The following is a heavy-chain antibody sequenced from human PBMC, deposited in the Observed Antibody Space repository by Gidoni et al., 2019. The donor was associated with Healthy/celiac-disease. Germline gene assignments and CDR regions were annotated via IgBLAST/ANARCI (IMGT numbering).Heavy chain of an antibody. CDR1: GGSFSGYY. V-gene: IGHV4-34*01. CDR3: ARGGIRYSRSWYAPEYYYMDV. CDR2: INHSGST. J-gene: IGHJ6*03. Sequence: HVQLQHWGAGLLKPSETLSLTCAVYGGSFSGYYLSWIRQPPGKGLGWIGEINHSGSTNYNPSLKSRVTISVDTSKNQFSLKLSSVTAADTAVYYCARGGIRYSRSWYAPEYYYMDVWGKGTTVTVSS. D-gene: IGHD6-13*01.